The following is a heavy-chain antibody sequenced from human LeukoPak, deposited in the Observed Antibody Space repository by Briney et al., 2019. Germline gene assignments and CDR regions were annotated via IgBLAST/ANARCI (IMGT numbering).Heavy chain of an antibody. CDR2: ISGSGGST. Sequence: GGSLRLSCAASGFTFSSYAMTWVRQAPGKGLGWVSTISGSGGSTYYADSVKGRFTISRDNSKNTLYLQMNSLRAEDTAVYYCAKPVAGTGYFDYWGQGTLVTVSS. CDR1: GFTFSSYA. D-gene: IGHD6-19*01. V-gene: IGHV3-23*01. CDR3: AKPVAGTGYFDY. J-gene: IGHJ4*02.